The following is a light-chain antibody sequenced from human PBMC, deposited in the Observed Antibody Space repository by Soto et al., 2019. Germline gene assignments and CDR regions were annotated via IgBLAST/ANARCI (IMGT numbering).Light chain of an antibody. Sequence: QSALTQPASVSGSPGQSITISCTGASSEVGNYNYVSWYQQHPGKAPKVIIYDGSNRPSGVSNRFFGSNAVNTGSRTISGFLPEHPANYYRSAPTSSTTPSVFAPGTKATVL. J-gene: IGLJ1*01. CDR3: SAPTSSTTPSV. CDR2: DGS. CDR1: SSEVGNYNY. V-gene: IGLV2-14*03.